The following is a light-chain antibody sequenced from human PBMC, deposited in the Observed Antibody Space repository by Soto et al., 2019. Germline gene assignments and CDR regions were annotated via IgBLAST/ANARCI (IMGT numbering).Light chain of an antibody. Sequence: DIQMTQSPSTLSASVGDRVTITCRASQSISSWLAWCQQKPGKAPKLLIYQASVLESGVPSRFSGSGSGTEFTLTISSLQPDDFATYYCQQDSSFPWTFGQGTKVEIK. CDR1: QSISSW. V-gene: IGKV1-5*03. J-gene: IGKJ1*01. CDR2: QAS. CDR3: QQDSSFPWT.